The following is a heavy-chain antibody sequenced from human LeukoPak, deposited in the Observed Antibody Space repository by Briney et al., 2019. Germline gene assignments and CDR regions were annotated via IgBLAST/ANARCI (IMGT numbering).Heavy chain of an antibody. CDR2: IYYSGST. J-gene: IGHJ4*02. D-gene: IGHD1-26*01. CDR3: ARGPYSGSYEFDY. V-gene: IGHV4-59*01. Sequence: PSETLSLTCTVSGGSISSYYWSWIRQPTGKGLEWIGYIYYSGSTNYNPSLKSRVTISVDTSKNQFSLKLSSVTAADTAVYYCARGPYSGSYEFDYWGQGTLVTVSS. CDR1: GGSISSYY.